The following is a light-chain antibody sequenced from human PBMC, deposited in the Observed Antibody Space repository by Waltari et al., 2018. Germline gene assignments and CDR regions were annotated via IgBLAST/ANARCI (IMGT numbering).Light chain of an antibody. Sequence: QAVLTQPSSLSASPGASASLTCTLRSGINVGTYRIYWYQQKPGSPPQYLRRYKSDSDKQQGPGVPSRFSGSKDASANAGILLISGLQSEDEADYYCMIWHSSAYVFGGGTKLTVL. J-gene: IGLJ3*02. V-gene: IGLV5-45*03. CDR2: YKSDSDK. CDR3: MIWHSSAYV. CDR1: SGINVGTYR.